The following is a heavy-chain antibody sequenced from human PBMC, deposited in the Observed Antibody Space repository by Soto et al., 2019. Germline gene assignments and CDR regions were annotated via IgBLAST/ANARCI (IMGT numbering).Heavy chain of an antibody. J-gene: IGHJ4*02. V-gene: IGHV4-61*08. CDR1: GGSVSSGAYY. D-gene: IGHD3-9*01. CDR2: IYYSGST. Sequence: TLSLTCSVSGGSVSSGAYYWSWIRQPPEKGLEWIGYIYYSGSTNYNPSLKSRVTISVDTSKNQFSLKLTSMTAADAAVYYCARAISTGYNILTGYYMDYWGQGSLVTVSS. CDR3: ARAISTGYNILTGYYMDY.